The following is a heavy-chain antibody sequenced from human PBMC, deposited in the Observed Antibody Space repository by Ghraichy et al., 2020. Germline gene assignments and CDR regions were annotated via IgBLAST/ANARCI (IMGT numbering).Heavy chain of an antibody. CDR2: ITGSGGIT. V-gene: IGHV3-23*01. J-gene: IGHJ4*02. CDR3: ATDPYSILTGYLAN. D-gene: IGHD3-9*01. Sequence: GGSLRLSCRASGFIFNNYAMSWVRQAPGRGLEWVSSITGSGGITYHADSVKGRFTISRDNSKNTLYLHVNSLRAEVTDVYYCATDPYSILTGYLANWGQGTLVTVSP. CDR1: GFIFNNYA.